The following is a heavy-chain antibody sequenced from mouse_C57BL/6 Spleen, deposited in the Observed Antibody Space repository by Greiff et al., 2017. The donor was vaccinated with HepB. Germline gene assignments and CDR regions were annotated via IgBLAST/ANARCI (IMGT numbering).Heavy chain of an antibody. Sequence: QVQLKESGAELVKPGASVKISCKASGYAFSSYWMNWVKQRPGKGLEWIGQIYPGDGDTNYNGKFKGKATLTADKSSSTAYMQLSSLTSEDSAVYFCARRGYGSSYFYYFDYWGQGTTLTVSS. J-gene: IGHJ2*01. D-gene: IGHD1-1*01. CDR3: ARRGYGSSYFYYFDY. CDR2: IYPGDGDT. CDR1: GYAFSSYW. V-gene: IGHV1-80*01.